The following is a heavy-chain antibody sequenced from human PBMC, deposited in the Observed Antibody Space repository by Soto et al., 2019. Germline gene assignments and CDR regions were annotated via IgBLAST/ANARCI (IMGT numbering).Heavy chain of an antibody. Sequence: QLQLQESGPGLVKPSETLSLTCSVSGGSISISSYYWGWVRQPPGKGLEWIASMYYSGGTYYNPSLNSRATISVDKSENQFSLNLTSATAADTAVYFCARLDRFLEYFNHWGQGTLVTVSS. CDR2: MYYSGGT. J-gene: IGHJ1*01. CDR1: GGSISISSYY. D-gene: IGHD3-3*01. CDR3: ARLDRFLEYFNH. V-gene: IGHV4-39*01.